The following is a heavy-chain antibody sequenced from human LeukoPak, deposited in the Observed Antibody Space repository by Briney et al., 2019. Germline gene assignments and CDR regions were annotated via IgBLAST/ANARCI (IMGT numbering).Heavy chain of an antibody. J-gene: IGHJ6*03. CDR2: ISSSGSTI. D-gene: IGHD3-3*01. CDR1: GFTFSSYE. V-gene: IGHV3-48*03. CDR3: ARDGSSRAPEIFGVVAWSYYYYMDV. Sequence: GGSLRLSCAASGFTFSSYEMNWVRQAPGKGLEWVSHISSSGSTIYYADSVKGRFTISRDNAKNSLYLQMNSLRAEDTAVYYCARDGSSRAPEIFGVVAWSYYYYMDVWGKGTTVTVSS.